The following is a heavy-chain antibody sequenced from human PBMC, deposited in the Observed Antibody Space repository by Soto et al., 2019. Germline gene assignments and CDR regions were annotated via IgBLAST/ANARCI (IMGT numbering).Heavy chain of an antibody. CDR2: ISSSSSYI. CDR3: ARGYQEGIVVVAADSDY. J-gene: IGHJ4*02. V-gene: IGHV3-21*01. Sequence: PLGVLRLSCAASGFTFSSYSMNWVRQAPGKGLEWVSSISSSSSYIYYADSVKGRFTISRDNAKNSLYLQMNSLRAEDTAVYYCARGYQEGIVVVAADSDYWGQGTLVTVSS. D-gene: IGHD2-2*01. CDR1: GFTFSSYS.